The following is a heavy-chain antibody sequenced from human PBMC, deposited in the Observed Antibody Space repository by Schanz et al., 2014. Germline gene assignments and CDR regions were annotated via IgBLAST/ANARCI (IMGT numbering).Heavy chain of an antibody. V-gene: IGHV4-4*02. Sequence: QVQLEESGAGLVKPSGTLSLTCAVSGASVSSDNWWNWVRQPPGKGLEWIGEIYDSGNTNYNPSLKSRVTMSVADSKNQSSLQLTSVTAADTAVYYCARGGQGFGEPHQRLFEYWGPGTLVTVSS. J-gene: IGHJ4*02. D-gene: IGHD3-10*01. CDR3: ARGGQGFGEPHQRLFEY. CDR1: GASVSSDNW. CDR2: IYDSGNT.